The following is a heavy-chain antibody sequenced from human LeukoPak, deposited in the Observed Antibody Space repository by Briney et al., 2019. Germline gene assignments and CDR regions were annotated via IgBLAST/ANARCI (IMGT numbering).Heavy chain of an antibody. D-gene: IGHD3-3*01. CDR1: GYTFTSYY. CDR3: ARDGLPRRKYTIRGAYYMDV. CDR2: INPSGGST. J-gene: IGHJ6*03. V-gene: IGHV1-46*01. Sequence: ASVNVSCKASGYTFTSYYMHWVRQAPGQGLEGMGIINPSGGSTSYAQKFQGRVTMPRDTSTSTVYMELSSLRSEDTAVYYCARDGLPRRKYTIRGAYYMDVWGKGTTVTISS.